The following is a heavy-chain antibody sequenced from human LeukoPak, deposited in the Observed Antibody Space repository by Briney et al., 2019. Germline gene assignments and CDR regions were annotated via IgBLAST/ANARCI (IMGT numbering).Heavy chain of an antibody. CDR3: VRLRWNSDRSDYYYFYDY. Sequence: GGSLRLSCAASGLTFSDYSINWVRQAPGKGLEWVSSINPTSTSIYYADAVKGRFTISRDNARSSLYLQMNSLRAEDTAVYYCVRLRWNSDRSDYYYFYDYWGQGILVTVSS. CDR1: GLTFSDYS. V-gene: IGHV3-21*01. D-gene: IGHD3-22*01. J-gene: IGHJ4*02. CDR2: INPTSTSI.